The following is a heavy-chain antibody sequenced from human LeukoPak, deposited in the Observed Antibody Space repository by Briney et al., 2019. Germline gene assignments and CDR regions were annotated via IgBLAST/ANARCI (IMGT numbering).Heavy chain of an antibody. CDR2: INWNGGST. J-gene: IGHJ4*02. CDR3: ARSHDILTGYEGPVDY. D-gene: IGHD3-9*01. Sequence: GGSLRLSFAASGFTFDDYGMSWVRQAPGKGLEWVSGINWNGGSTGYADSVKGRFTISRDNAKNSLYLQMNSLRAEDTALYHCARSHDILTGYEGPVDYWGQGTLVTVSS. CDR1: GFTFDDYG. V-gene: IGHV3-20*02.